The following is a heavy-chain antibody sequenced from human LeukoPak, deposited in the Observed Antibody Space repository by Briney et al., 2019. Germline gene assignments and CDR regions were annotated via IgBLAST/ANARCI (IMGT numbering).Heavy chain of an antibody. CDR1: GFTFSSYS. Sequence: PGGSLRLSCAASGFTFSSYSMNWVRQAPGKGLEWVSSISSSSSYIYYADSVKGRFTISRDNAKNSLYLQMNSLRAEDAAVYYCARDSGSFDDFWSGVQYYFDYWGQGTLVTVSS. CDR3: ARDSGSFDDFWSGVQYYFDY. J-gene: IGHJ4*02. V-gene: IGHV3-21*01. CDR2: ISSSSSYI. D-gene: IGHD3-3*01.